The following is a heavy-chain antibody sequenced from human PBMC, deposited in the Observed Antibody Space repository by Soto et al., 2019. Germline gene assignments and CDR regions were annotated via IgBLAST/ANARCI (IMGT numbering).Heavy chain of an antibody. D-gene: IGHD6-13*01. J-gene: IGHJ4*02. V-gene: IGHV1-46*01. CDR2: INPLPTSGST. CDR3: ARDLAAAAY. Sequence: QVQLVQSGAEVKKPRASVKVSCKASGYIFTNYYIHWVRQAPGQGLEWMAIINPLPTSGSTNYAQKFQGRVTVTRDTSTSTVYLELSSLRSDDTAVYYCARDLAAAAYWGQGTLVTVSS. CDR1: GYIFTNYY.